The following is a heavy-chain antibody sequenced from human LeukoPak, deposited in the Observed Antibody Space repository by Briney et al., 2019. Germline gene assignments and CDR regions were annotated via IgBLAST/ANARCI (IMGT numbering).Heavy chain of an antibody. D-gene: IGHD5-12*01. V-gene: IGHV4-39*01. CDR1: GGSFSGYY. CDR2: LYLSRTT. CDR3: VRHDGRGGATMGSLDS. J-gene: IGHJ4*02. Sequence: SETLSLTCAVYGGSFSGYYWGWFRQSPGKGLEWIGSLYLSRTTYYNPSLNSRVTISVDTSKNQFSLQLNSVTAADTAVYYCVRHDGRGGATMGSLDSWGQGSLVTVSS.